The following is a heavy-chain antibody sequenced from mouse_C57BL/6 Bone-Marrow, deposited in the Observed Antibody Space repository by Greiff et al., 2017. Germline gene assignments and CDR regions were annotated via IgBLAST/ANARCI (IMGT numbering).Heavy chain of an antibody. D-gene: IGHD1-1*01. V-gene: IGHV5-12*01. CDR3: ARHPNYYGRAMDY. Sequence: EVQGVESGGGLVQPGGSLKLSCAASGFTFSDYYMYWVRQTPEKRLEWVAYISTGGGSPYYPDTVKGRFTISRDNAKNTLYLQMSRLKSEDTAMYYCARHPNYYGRAMDYWGQGTSVTVSS. CDR2: ISTGGGSP. J-gene: IGHJ4*01. CDR1: GFTFSDYY.